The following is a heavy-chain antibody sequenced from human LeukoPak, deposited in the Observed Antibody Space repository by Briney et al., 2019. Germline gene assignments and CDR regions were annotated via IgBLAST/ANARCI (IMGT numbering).Heavy chain of an antibody. J-gene: IGHJ4*02. D-gene: IGHD3-3*01. V-gene: IGHV3-66*01. CDR1: GFTVSSNY. CDR3: ARVQTIFGVVIRSDY. CDR2: IYSGGST. Sequence: GGSLRLSCAASGFTVSSNYMSWVRQAPGKGLEWVSVIYSGGSTYYADSVKGRFTISRDNSKNTLYPQMNSLRAEDTAVYYCARVQTIFGVVIRSDYWGQGTLVTVSS.